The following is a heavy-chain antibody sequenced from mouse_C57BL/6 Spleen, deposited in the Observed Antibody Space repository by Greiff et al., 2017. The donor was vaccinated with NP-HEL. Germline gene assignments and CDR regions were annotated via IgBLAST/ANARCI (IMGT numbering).Heavy chain of an antibody. J-gene: IGHJ3*01. CDR3: ARDETGMLAY. CDR2: ISDGGSYT. CDR1: GFTFSSYA. Sequence: EVQGVESGGGLVKPGGSLKLSCAASGFTFSSYAMSWVRQTPEKRLEWVATISDGGSYTYYPDNVKGRFTISRDNAKNNLYLQMSHLKSEDTAMYYCARDETGMLAYWGQGTLVTVSA. V-gene: IGHV5-4*01.